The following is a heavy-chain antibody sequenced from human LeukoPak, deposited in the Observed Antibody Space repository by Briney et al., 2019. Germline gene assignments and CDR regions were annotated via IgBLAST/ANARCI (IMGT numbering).Heavy chain of an antibody. J-gene: IGHJ5*02. CDR3: ARSGQGDWFDP. CDR2: INPSGGST. Sequence: ASVKVSCKASGYTFTSYYMHWVRQAPGQGLEWMGIINPSGGSTSYAQKFRGRVTMTRDTSTSTVYMELSSLRSEDTAVYYCARSGQGDWFDPWGQGTLVTVSS. D-gene: IGHD3-3*01. V-gene: IGHV1-46*01. CDR1: GYTFTSYY.